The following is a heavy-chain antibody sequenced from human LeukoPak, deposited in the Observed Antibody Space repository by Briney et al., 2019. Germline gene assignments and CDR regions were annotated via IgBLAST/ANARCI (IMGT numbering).Heavy chain of an antibody. J-gene: IGHJ4*02. V-gene: IGHV3-33*01. CDR1: GFSFSRYG. Sequence: GGSLRLSCATSGFSFSRYGMHWVRRAPGKGLEWVGVIWNDGRTKYYADSVKGRFTISRDNAKNSLYLQMNSLRAEDTAVYYCARVSTMGWDWGQGTLVTVSS. D-gene: IGHD3-10*01. CDR3: ARVSTMGWD. CDR2: IWNDGRTK.